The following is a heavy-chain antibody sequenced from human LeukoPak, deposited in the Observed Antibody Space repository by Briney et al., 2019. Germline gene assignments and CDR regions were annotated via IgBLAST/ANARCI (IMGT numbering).Heavy chain of an antibody. CDR2: LSNSVVSS. CDR1: GFTFSTFA. CDR3: AKAPDSSGFPSYFDS. J-gene: IGHJ4*02. V-gene: IGHV3-23*01. Sequence: VRSPSPSCAVSGFTFSTFAMNWVRQAPGKGLEWVSSLSNSVVSSYYAASAKGRFTYYRDNSKNTLYLQRTSLRAEDTATYYCAKAPDSSGFPSYFDSWGQGTLVAVSS. D-gene: IGHD3-22*01.